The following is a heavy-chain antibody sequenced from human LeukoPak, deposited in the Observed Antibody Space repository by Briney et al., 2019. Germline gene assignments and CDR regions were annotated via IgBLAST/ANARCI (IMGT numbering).Heavy chain of an antibody. CDR3: ARVMSGSGSKYFDY. D-gene: IGHD3-10*01. Sequence: GGSLRLSCAASGFTFSSFPTHWVRQVPGKGLEYVSAISSTGGTSYYADSVKDRFTISRDNSKNTLYLQMGSLRAEDMAVYYCARVMSGSGSKYFDYWGQGTLVTVSS. CDR2: ISSTGGTS. J-gene: IGHJ4*02. V-gene: IGHV3-64*02. CDR1: GFTFSSFP.